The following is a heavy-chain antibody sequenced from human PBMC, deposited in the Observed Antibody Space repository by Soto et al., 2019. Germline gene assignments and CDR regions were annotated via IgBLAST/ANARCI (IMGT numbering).Heavy chain of an antibody. D-gene: IGHD3-16*01. J-gene: IGHJ4*02. CDR3: AKDPTQIGGY. V-gene: IGHV3-23*01. CDR1: GFTFSGYA. Sequence: EVQLLESGGGLVQPGGSLRLSCAASGFTFSGYAMSWVRQAPGKGLEWVSTISGSGGSTYYADSVKGRFTISRDNSKNTLYLQVNSLRAEDTAVYYCAKDPTQIGGYWGQGTLVTVSS. CDR2: ISGSGGST.